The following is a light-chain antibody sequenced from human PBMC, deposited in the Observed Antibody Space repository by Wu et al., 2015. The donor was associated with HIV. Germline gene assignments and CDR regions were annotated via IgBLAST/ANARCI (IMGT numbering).Light chain of an antibody. Sequence: DIQVTQSPSSMSASVGDTVTITCRASQSIDNWLAWYQQKPGEAPNLLVFGASILHTDVPLRFSGTRSGTLFTLTITSLEPEDFATYFCQQAYRFPPTFGGGPRW. CDR2: GAS. V-gene: IGKV1-12*01. CDR1: QSIDNW. CDR3: QQAYRFPPT. J-gene: IGKJ4*01.